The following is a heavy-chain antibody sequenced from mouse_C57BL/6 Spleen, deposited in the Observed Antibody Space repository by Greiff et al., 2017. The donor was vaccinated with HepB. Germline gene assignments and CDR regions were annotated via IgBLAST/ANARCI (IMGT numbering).Heavy chain of an antibody. CDR1: GYAFSSSW. Sequence: QVQLQQSGPELVKPGASVKISCKASGYAFSSSWMNWVKQRPGKGLEWIGRIYPGDGDTNYNGKFKGKATLSADKTSSTAYMQLSSLTSEDSAVYFCARSSGYYGNYYFDYWGQGTTLTVSS. V-gene: IGHV1-82*01. D-gene: IGHD2-1*01. CDR3: ARSSGYYGNYYFDY. CDR2: IYPGDGDT. J-gene: IGHJ2*01.